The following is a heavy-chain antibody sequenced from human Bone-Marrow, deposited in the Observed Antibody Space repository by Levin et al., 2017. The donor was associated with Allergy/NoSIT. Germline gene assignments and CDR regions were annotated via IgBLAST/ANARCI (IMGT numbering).Heavy chain of an antibody. Sequence: GGSLRLSCAASGFTFRSHEMNWVRQAPGKGLQWVSYISSSATTIYYADSVKGRFTISRDNAKNSLYLQMNNLRVEDTAVYYCVRDASRGGDDSYYYGMDVWGQGTTVTVSS. CDR3: VRDASRGGDDSYYYGMDV. D-gene: IGHD2-21*02. J-gene: IGHJ6*02. V-gene: IGHV3-48*03. CDR1: GFTFRSHE. CDR2: ISSSATTI.